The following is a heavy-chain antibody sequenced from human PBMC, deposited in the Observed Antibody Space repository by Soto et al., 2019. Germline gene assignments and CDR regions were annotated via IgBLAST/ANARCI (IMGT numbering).Heavy chain of an antibody. CDR1: GFTFSNYY. V-gene: IGHV3-11*01. Sequence: QVQLVESGGGLVKPGGSLRLSCAASGFTFSNYYMSWIRQAPGKGLEWVSYISSSGTTIYYADSVQGRFTISRDNAKNSLYLQMNSLRAEDTAVYYCAREYELLWFGGYYYYMDVWGKGTTVTVSS. D-gene: IGHD3-10*01. CDR2: ISSSGTTI. CDR3: AREYELLWFGGYYYYMDV. J-gene: IGHJ6*03.